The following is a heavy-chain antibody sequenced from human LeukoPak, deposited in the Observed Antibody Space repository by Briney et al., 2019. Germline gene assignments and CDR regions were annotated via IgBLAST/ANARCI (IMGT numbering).Heavy chain of an antibody. D-gene: IGHD3-10*01. Sequence: GGSLRLSCTASGFTFGDYAMSWVRQAPGKGLEWVGFIRSKAYGCTTEYAASVKGRFTISRDDSKSSAYLQMNSLKTEDSAWYYCTRGAPFLWFGELFTPFDYWGQGTLVTVSS. J-gene: IGHJ4*02. CDR1: GFTFGDYA. V-gene: IGHV3-49*04. CDR3: TRGAPFLWFGELFTPFDY. CDR2: IRSKAYGCTT.